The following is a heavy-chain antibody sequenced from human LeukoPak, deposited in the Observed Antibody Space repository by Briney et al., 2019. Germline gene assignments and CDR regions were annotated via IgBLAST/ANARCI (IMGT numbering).Heavy chain of an antibody. V-gene: IGHV3-30-3*01. J-gene: IGHJ6*02. Sequence: GGSLRLSCAASGFTFSSYAMHWVRQAPGKGLEWVAVKSYDGSNKYYADSVKGRFTISRDNSKNTLYLQMNSLRAEDTAVYYCARGVCSSTSCYTYYYYGMDVWGQGTTVTVSS. CDR1: GFTFSSYA. CDR2: KSYDGSNK. D-gene: IGHD2-2*02. CDR3: ARGVCSSTSCYTYYYYGMDV.